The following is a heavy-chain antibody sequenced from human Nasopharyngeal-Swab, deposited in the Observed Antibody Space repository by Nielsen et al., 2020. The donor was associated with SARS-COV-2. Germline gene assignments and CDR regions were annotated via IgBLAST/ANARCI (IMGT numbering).Heavy chain of an antibody. J-gene: IGHJ3*02. V-gene: IGHV4-34*01. Sequence: SETLSLTCAVYGGSFSGYYWSWIRQPPGKGLEWIGEINHSGSTNYNPSLKSRVTISVDTSKNQFSLKLSSVTAADTAVYYCARATEIEAFDIWGQGTMVTVSS. D-gene: IGHD5-24*01. CDR2: INHSGST. CDR1: GGSFSGYY. CDR3: ARATEIEAFDI.